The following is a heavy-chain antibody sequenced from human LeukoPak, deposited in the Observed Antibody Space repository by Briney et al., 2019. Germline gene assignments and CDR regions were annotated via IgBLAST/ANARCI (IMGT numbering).Heavy chain of an antibody. CDR2: ISSSGSTI. CDR1: GFTFSSYE. D-gene: IGHD3-22*01. J-gene: IGHJ5*02. CDR3: ASWGRYYDSSGYYYNWFDP. V-gene: IGHV3-48*03. Sequence: GGPLRLSCAASGFTFSSYEMNWVRQAPGKGVEWVSYISSSGSTIYYADSVKGRFTISRDNAKNSLYLQMNSLRAEDTAVYYCASWGRYYDSSGYYYNWFDPWGQGTLVTVSS.